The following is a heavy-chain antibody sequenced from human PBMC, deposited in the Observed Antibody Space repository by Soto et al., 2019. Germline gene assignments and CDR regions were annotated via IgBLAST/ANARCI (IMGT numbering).Heavy chain of an antibody. CDR1: GFIFSVSS. J-gene: IGHJ4*02. D-gene: IGHD4-4*01. V-gene: IGHV3-73*02. CDR3: TSYPTTFNPSGGH. Sequence: EVQLVESGGGLVQPGGSLKLSCAASGFIFSVSSMHWVRQAPGKGLEWVGRIKSKTENYATAYGTSVKGRFTISRDDSENTAYLQMNSLNTEDTAVYYCTSYPTTFNPSGGHWGQGTLVTVSS. CDR2: IKSKTENYAT.